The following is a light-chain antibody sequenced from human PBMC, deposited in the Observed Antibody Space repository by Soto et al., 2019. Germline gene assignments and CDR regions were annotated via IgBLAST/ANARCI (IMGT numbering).Light chain of an antibody. CDR3: SSYTSSSTPYV. Sequence: QSVLTQPASVSGSPGQSITISCTGTSSDVGGYNYVSWYQQHPGKAPKLMIYEVSNRPSGVSNRSSGSKSGNTASLTISGLQAEDEADYYCSSYTSSSTPYVFXTGTKVTVL. CDR1: SSDVGGYNY. CDR2: EVS. J-gene: IGLJ1*01. V-gene: IGLV2-14*01.